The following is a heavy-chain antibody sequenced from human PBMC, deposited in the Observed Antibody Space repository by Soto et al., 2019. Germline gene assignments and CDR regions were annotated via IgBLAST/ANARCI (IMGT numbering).Heavy chain of an antibody. V-gene: IGHV3-30-3*01. CDR1: GFTFSSYA. D-gene: IGHD2-8*01. Sequence: PGGSLRLSCAASGFTFSSYAMHWVRQAPGKGLEWVAVISYDGSNKYYADSVKGRFTISRDNSKNTLYLQMNSLRAEDTAVYYCARDEGTHCTNGVCYKFDSAYSATDYWGQGTLVTVSS. CDR3: ARDEGTHCTNGVCYKFDSAYSATDY. CDR2: ISYDGSNK. J-gene: IGHJ4*02.